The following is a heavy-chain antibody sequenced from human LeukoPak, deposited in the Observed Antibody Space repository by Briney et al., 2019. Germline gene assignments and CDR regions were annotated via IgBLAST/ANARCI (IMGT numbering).Heavy chain of an antibody. J-gene: IGHJ4*02. V-gene: IGHV1-46*01. Sequence: ASVKVSCKASGYTFTSYYMHWVRQAPGQGLEWMGIINPSGGSTSYAQKFQGRVTMTRDMSTSTVYMELSSLRSEDTAVYYCARVGIVGATGDYWGQGTLVTVSS. CDR3: ARVGIVGATGDY. D-gene: IGHD1-26*01. CDR2: INPSGGST. CDR1: GYTFTSYY.